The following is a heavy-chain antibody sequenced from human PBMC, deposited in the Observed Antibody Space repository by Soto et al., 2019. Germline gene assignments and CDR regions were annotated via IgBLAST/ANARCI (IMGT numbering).Heavy chain of an antibody. CDR3: ATPIAVAGGGDY. V-gene: IGHV3-21*01. CDR1: GFTFSSYS. Sequence: EVQLVESGGGLVKPGGSLRLSCAASGFTFSSYSMNWVRQAPGKGLEWVSSISSSSSYIYYADSVKGRFTISRDNAKNSLYLQMNSLRAEDTAVYYCATPIAVAGGGDYWGQGTLVTVSS. CDR2: ISSSSSYI. D-gene: IGHD6-19*01. J-gene: IGHJ4*02.